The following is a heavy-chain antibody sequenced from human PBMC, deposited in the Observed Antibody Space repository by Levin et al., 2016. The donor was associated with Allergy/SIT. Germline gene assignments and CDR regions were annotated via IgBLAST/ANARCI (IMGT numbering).Heavy chain of an antibody. V-gene: IGHV1-2*02. CDR3: ARSPRNSPIAFDY. D-gene: IGHD2-21*01. CDR2: INPESGGT. Sequence: ASVKVSCKASGYTFIDYYIVWVRQASGQGLEWMGWINPESGGTDYAPSFRGRVTMTTDTSTTTGYMELSRLRSDDTAVYYCARSPRNSPIAFDYWGQGTLVTVSS. CDR1: GYTFIDYY. J-gene: IGHJ4*02.